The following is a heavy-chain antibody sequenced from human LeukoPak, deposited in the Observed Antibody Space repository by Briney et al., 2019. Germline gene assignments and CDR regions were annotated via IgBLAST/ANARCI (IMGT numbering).Heavy chain of an antibody. V-gene: IGHV3-33*01. CDR2: IWHDGKNK. Sequence: GGSLRLSCAASGFTFSSYGMHWVRQAPGKGLEWVAVIWHDGKNKYYADSVKGRFTISRDNSKNTLYLQMNSLRAEDTAVYHCARDRGSNDPIDYWGQGTLVTGSS. D-gene: IGHD2-15*01. CDR3: ARDRGSNDPIDY. J-gene: IGHJ4*02. CDR1: GFTFSSYG.